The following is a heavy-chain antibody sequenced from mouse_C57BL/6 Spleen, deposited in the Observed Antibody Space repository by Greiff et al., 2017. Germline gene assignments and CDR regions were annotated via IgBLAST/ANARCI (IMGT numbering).Heavy chain of an antibody. V-gene: IGHV5-4*01. J-gene: IGHJ4*01. Sequence: EVKLVESGGGLVKPGGSLKLSCAASGFTFSSYAMSWVRQTPEKRLEWVATISDGGSYTYYPDNVKGRFTIARDNAKNNLYLQMSHLKSEDTAMYYCARDRGLDQREGAMDYWGQGTSVTVSS. CDR2: ISDGGSYT. CDR1: GFTFSSYA. CDR3: ARDRGLDQREGAMDY. D-gene: IGHD3-1*01.